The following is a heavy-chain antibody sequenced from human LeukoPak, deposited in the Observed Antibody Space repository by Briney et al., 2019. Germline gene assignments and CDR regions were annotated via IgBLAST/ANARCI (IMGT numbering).Heavy chain of an antibody. V-gene: IGHV3-30*03. D-gene: IGHD2-21*02. J-gene: IGHJ4*02. Sequence: GRSLRLSCAASGFTFGSYAMNWVRQAPGKGLEWVAVISSDGSNKFYVDSVKGRFTISRDNPKNTLYLQMNSLRPEDTAVYYCARGLAYCGGDCYSGLGYWGQGTLVTVSS. CDR1: GFTFGSYA. CDR2: ISSDGSNK. CDR3: ARGLAYCGGDCYSGLGY.